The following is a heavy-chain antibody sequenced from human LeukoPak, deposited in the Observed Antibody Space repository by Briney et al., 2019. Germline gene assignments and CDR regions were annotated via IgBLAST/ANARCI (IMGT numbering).Heavy chain of an antibody. Sequence: ASVKVSCKASGYTFTNSYIHWVRQAPGQVLEWMGLINPDGGNTNYAQNFQGRVTMTRDMSTSTDYMELSSLRSEDTAVYYCARATGGYFDWLLSAPQDKYYFDYWGQGTLVTVSS. J-gene: IGHJ4*02. V-gene: IGHV1-46*01. D-gene: IGHD3-9*01. CDR1: GYTFTNSY. CDR3: ARATGGYFDWLLSAPQDKYYFDY. CDR2: INPDGGNT.